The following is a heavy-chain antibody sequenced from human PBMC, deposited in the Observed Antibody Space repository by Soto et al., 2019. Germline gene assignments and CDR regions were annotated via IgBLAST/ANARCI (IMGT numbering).Heavy chain of an antibody. CDR2: INHSGST. D-gene: IGHD3-10*01. CDR1: GGSFSGYY. V-gene: IGHV4-34*01. Sequence: SETLSLTCAVYGGSFSGYYWSWIRQPPGKGLEWIGEINHSGSTNYNPSLKSRVTISVDTSKNQFSLKLSSVTAADTAVYYCATVPSLLRFGELFAYYYMDVWGKGTTVTVSS. CDR3: ATVPSLLRFGELFAYYYMDV. J-gene: IGHJ6*03.